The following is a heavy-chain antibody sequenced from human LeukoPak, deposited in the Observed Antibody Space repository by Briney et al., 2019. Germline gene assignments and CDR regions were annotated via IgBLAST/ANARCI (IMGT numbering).Heavy chain of an antibody. CDR1: GGFITQTNY. CDR3: ARAPGFVVRGVIDLFDY. CDR2: VNLQGST. J-gene: IGHJ4*02. Sequence: SETLSLTCGVSGGFITQTNYWTWVRQPPGKGLEWIGEVNLQGSTNYNPSLMGRVAISVDKSENHVSLHLTSVTAADTAVYYCARAPGFVVRGVIDLFDYWGQGTLVTVSS. D-gene: IGHD3-10*01. V-gene: IGHV4-4*02.